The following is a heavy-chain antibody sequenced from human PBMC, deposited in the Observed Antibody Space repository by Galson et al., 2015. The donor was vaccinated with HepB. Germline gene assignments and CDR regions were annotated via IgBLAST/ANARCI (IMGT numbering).Heavy chain of an antibody. Sequence: SVKVSCKASGGTFSSYAISWVRQAPGQGLEWMGGLVPIFGASTYAQKFQDRVTITADASTSTAYMELSSLRFEDTAVYFCAREKEWLPPRSLGGFDPWGQGTLVTVSS. CDR1: GGTFSSYA. J-gene: IGHJ5*02. CDR2: LVPIFGAS. CDR3: AREKEWLPPRSLGGFDP. D-gene: IGHD3-3*01. V-gene: IGHV1-69*13.